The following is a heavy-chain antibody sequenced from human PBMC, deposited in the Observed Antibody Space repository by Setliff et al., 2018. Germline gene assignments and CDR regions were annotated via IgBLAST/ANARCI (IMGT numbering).Heavy chain of an antibody. V-gene: IGHV3-21*01. CDR2: ISSSSSYI. Sequence: LRLSCAASGFTVSSNYMSWVRQAPGKGLEWVSSISSSSSYIYYADSVKGRFTISRDNAKNSLYLQMNSLRAEDTAVYYCARGRGVDTAMVYFDYWGQGTLVTVSS. D-gene: IGHD5-18*01. CDR1: GFTVSSNY. J-gene: IGHJ4*02. CDR3: ARGRGVDTAMVYFDY.